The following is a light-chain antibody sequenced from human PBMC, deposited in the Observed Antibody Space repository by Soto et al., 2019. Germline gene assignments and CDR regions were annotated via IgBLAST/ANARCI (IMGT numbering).Light chain of an antibody. CDR3: QQYKNWPRT. CDR1: QSVSHN. J-gene: IGKJ1*01. V-gene: IGKV3-15*01. CDR2: DAF. Sequence: IVMTQSPATVSVSPGERATLSCRASQSVSHNLAWYQHKPGQAPRLLIYDAFTRDTDIPVRFSGSGSGTEFTLTISSLQSEDFAVYYCQQYKNWPRTFGQGTNVEIK.